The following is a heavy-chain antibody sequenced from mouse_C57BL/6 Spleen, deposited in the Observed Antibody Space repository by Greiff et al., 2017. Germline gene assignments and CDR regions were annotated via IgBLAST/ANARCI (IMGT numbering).Heavy chain of an antibody. CDR3: TRRTGTENYFDY. D-gene: IGHD4-1*01. CDR2: ISSGGDYI. V-gene: IGHV5S21*01. CDR1: GFTFSSYA. J-gene: IGHJ2*01. Sequence: VESGEGLVKPGGSLKLSCAASGFTFSSYAMSWVRQTPEKRLEWVAYISSGGDYIYYADTVKGRFTISRDNARNTLYLQMSSLKSEDTAMYYCTRRTGTENYFDYWGQGTTLTVSS.